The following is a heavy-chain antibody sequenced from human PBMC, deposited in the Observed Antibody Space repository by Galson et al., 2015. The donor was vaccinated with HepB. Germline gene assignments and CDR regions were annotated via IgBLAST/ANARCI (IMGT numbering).Heavy chain of an antibody. V-gene: IGHV3-23*01. CDR1: GFTFSIFA. D-gene: IGHD7-27*01. CDR2: TSYGGGTT. J-gene: IGHJ3*02. CDR3: AKGDTPWGGFDI. Sequence: SLRLSCATSGFTFSIFAMTWVRQAPGKGLEWVSATSYGGGTTYYADSVKGRFTITRDGSKSTLSLQMNSLRAEDTAVYYCAKGDTPWGGFDIWGRGTMVTVSS.